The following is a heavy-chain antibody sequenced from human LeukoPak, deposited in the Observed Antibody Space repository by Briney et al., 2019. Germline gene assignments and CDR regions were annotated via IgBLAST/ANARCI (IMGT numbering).Heavy chain of an antibody. CDR2: INHSGST. J-gene: IGHJ5*02. CDR3: GAYKSSSPGGWFDP. V-gene: IGHV4-34*01. CDR1: GGSFSGYY. D-gene: IGHD6-6*01. Sequence: KSSETLSLTCAVYGGSFSGYYWSWIRQPPGKGLEWIGEINHSGSTNYNPSLKSRVTISVDTSKNQFSLKLSSVTAADTAVYYCGAYKSSSPGGWFDPWGQGTLVTVSS.